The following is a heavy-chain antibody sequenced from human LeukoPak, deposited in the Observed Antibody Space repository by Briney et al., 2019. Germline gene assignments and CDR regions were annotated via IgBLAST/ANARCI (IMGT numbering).Heavy chain of an antibody. Sequence: PSETLSLTCTVSGGSISSYYWNWIRQPPGKGLEWIGYIHYSGTNYYNPSLKSRVTISVDTSKNQFSLKLSSVTAADTAVYYCARQRFSFWSGYGYFDYWGQGTLVTVSS. CDR2: IHYSGTN. J-gene: IGHJ4*02. CDR1: GGSISSYY. D-gene: IGHD3-3*01. CDR3: ARQRFSFWSGYGYFDY. V-gene: IGHV4-59*01.